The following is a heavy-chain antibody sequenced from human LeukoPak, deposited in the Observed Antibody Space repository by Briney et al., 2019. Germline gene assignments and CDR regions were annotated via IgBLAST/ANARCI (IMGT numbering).Heavy chain of an antibody. CDR1: GFTFSRYW. D-gene: IGHD4-23*01. V-gene: IGHV3-74*01. CDR2: IASDGSST. Sequence: GGSRRLSCAASGFTFSRYWMNWDRHAQGEGLVWVSRIASDGSSTTYADSVKGRFSISRDNAKNTLYLQMNSLRVDDTAVYYCARGRPHGNDYWGQGTLVTVSS. CDR3: ARGRPHGNDY. J-gene: IGHJ4*02.